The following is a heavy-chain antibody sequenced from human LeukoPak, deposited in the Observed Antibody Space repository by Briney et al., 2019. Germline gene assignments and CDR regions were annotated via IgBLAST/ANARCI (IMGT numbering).Heavy chain of an antibody. CDR1: GFTFSDDY. CDR2: ISSSGSTI. V-gene: IGHV3-11*04. J-gene: IGHJ3*02. Sequence: GGSLRLSCAASGFTFSDDYMSWIRQARGKELAWVSYISSSGSTIYYADSVRGRFTISRDSAKNSLYLQMNSLRAEDTAVYYCARMDYYDSSGYPPVDIWGQGTMVTVSS. CDR3: ARMDYYDSSGYPPVDI. D-gene: IGHD3-22*01.